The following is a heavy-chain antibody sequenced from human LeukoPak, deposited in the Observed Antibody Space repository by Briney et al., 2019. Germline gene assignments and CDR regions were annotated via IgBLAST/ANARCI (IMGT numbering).Heavy chain of an antibody. J-gene: IGHJ6*02. CDR3: ARGESYGSSGYYRYYYYGMDV. CDR2: ISYDGSNK. CDR1: GFTFSSYA. Sequence: PGRSLRLSCAASGFTFSSYAMHWVRQAPGKGLEWVAVISYDGSNKYYADSVKGRFTISRDNSKNTLYLQMNSLRAEDTAVYYCARGESYGSSGYYRYYYYGMDVWGQGTTVTVSS. D-gene: IGHD3-22*01. V-gene: IGHV3-30*04.